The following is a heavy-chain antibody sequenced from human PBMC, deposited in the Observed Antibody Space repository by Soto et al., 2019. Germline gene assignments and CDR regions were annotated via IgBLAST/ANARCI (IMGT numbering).Heavy chain of an antibody. CDR2: ISAGGSDT. Sequence: VSLRLSCVASGFSFSTYAMSWVRQAPGKGLEWVSAISAGGSDTYYADSVKGRVTISRDNSIKTLFLQMSSLRTEDTAVYYCAHPRGYGVFDAYDIWGQGAMVTVSS. V-gene: IGHV3-23*01. CDR3: AHPRGYGVFDAYDI. D-gene: IGHD4-17*01. J-gene: IGHJ3*02. CDR1: GFSFSTYA.